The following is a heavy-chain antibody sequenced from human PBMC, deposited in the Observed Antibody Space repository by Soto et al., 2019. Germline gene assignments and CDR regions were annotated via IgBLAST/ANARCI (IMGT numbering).Heavy chain of an antibody. CDR3: AAILGYCSGGSCYNWFDP. J-gene: IGHJ5*02. CDR2: IVVGSGNT. D-gene: IGHD2-15*01. V-gene: IGHV1-58*01. CDR1: GFTFTSSA. Sequence: ASVKVSCKASGFTFTSSAVQWVRQARGQRLEWIGWIVVGSGNTNYAQKFQERVTITRDMSTSTAYMELSSLRSEDTAVYYCAAILGYCSGGSCYNWFDPWGQGTLVTVSS.